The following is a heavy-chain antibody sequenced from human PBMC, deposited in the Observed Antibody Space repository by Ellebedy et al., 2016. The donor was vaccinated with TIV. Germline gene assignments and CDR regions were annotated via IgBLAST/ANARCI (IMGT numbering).Heavy chain of an antibody. Sequence: GESLKISCEASGYRFTTYWIGWARQMPGKGLEWVGIIYPGDSDTSYSPSFQGQVTISPDKSISTAYLQWNSLKASDTAMYYCARRITMVRGVIRETYAFDIWGQGTMVTVSS. V-gene: IGHV5-51*01. CDR2: IYPGDSDT. CDR3: ARRITMVRGVIRETYAFDI. D-gene: IGHD3-10*01. CDR1: GYRFTTYW. J-gene: IGHJ3*02.